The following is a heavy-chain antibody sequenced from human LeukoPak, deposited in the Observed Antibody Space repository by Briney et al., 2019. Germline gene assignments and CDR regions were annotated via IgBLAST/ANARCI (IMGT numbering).Heavy chain of an antibody. CDR2: IYYSGDT. J-gene: IGHJ5*02. D-gene: IGHD4/OR15-4a*01. CDR1: RGSISGYS. CDR3: VRGPYGASISKWFDP. V-gene: IGHV4-59*01. Sequence: PSQTLSLTCAVSRGSISGYSWSWIRQSPGGGLEWIGYIYYSGDTAYNPSLRSRVTLSVDTSKNQFSLQLRSVTTADTAVYYCVRGPYGASISKWFDPWGQGTQVIVSP.